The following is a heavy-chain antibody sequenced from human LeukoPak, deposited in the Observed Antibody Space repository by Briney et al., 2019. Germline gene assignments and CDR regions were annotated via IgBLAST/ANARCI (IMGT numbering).Heavy chain of an antibody. CDR1: GYTFTCYY. CDR2: TNPNSGGT. V-gene: IGHV1-2*02. J-gene: IGHJ6*03. Sequence: ASVKVSCKASGYTFTCYYMHWVRQAPGQGLEWMGWTNPNSGGTNYAQKFQGRVTMTRDTSISTAYMELSRLRSDDTAVYYCARDPMVPYYYYYMDVWGKGTTVTVSS. CDR3: ARDPMVPYYYYYMDV. D-gene: IGHD3-10*01.